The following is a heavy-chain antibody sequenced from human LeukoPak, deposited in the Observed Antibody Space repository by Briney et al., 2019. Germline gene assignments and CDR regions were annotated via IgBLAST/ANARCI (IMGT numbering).Heavy chain of an antibody. Sequence: SQTLSLTCTVSGGSISSGGYYWSWIRQHPGKGLEWIGYICYSGSTYYNPSLKSRVTISVDTSKNQFSLKLSSVTAADTAVYYCARVVSSGYDGNWFDPWGQGTLVTVSS. D-gene: IGHD5-12*01. CDR3: ARVVSSGYDGNWFDP. CDR2: ICYSGST. CDR1: GGSISSGGYY. J-gene: IGHJ5*02. V-gene: IGHV4-31*03.